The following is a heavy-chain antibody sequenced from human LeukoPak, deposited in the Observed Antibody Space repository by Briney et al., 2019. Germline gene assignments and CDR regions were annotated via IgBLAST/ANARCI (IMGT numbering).Heavy chain of an antibody. CDR2: ISYDGSNK. Sequence: PGGSLRLSCAASGFTFSSYAMHWVRKAPGKGLEWVAVISYDGSNKYYADSVKGRFTISRDNAKNSLYLQMNSLRVDDTAVYYCARAEGSSTRWLHWGQGALVTVSS. CDR1: GFTFSSYA. J-gene: IGHJ4*02. V-gene: IGHV3-30-3*01. D-gene: IGHD5-24*01. CDR3: ARAEGSSTRWLH.